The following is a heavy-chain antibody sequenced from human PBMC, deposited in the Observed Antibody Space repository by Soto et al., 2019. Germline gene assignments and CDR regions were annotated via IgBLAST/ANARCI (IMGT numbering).Heavy chain of an antibody. CDR2: IYYSGST. CDR3: ARGVTMVRGVIHTPYFDY. CDR1: VGSISSGGYY. D-gene: IGHD3-10*01. J-gene: IGHJ4*02. V-gene: IGHV4-31*03. Sequence: PSETLSLTCTVSVGSISSGGYYWSWIRQHPGKGLEWIGYIYYSGSTYYNPSLKSRVTISVDTSKNQFSLKLSSVTAADTAVYYCARGVTMVRGVIHTPYFDYWGQGTLVTVSS.